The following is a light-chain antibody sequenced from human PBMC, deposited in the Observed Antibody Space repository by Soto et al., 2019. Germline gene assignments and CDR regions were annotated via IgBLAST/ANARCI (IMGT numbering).Light chain of an antibody. CDR3: QQRSNWPPLLT. J-gene: IGKJ4*01. Sequence: EIVLTQSPATLSLSPGERATLSCRASQSVSSYLAWYQQKPGQAPRLLIYDASNRATGIPARFSGSGSGTDFTLTISSLEPEDFAVYYCQQRSNWPPLLTFGGGPKVELK. V-gene: IGKV3-11*01. CDR2: DAS. CDR1: QSVSSY.